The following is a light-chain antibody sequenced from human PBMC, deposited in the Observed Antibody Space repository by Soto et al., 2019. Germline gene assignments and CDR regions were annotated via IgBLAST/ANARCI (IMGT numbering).Light chain of an antibody. V-gene: IGLV3-1*01. CDR1: KLGDKY. Sequence: SYELTQPPSVSVSPGQTASITCSGNKLGDKYASWYQQKPGQSPVLVIYQDNKRPSGIPERFSGSNSGNTATLTISGTQAMDEADYYCQAWDSSTVVFGGGTKLTVL. J-gene: IGLJ2*01. CDR2: QDN. CDR3: QAWDSSTVV.